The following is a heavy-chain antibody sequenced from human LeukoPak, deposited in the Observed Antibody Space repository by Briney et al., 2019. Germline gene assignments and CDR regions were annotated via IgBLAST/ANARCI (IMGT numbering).Heavy chain of an antibody. CDR1: GFTFSGFD. Sequence: SGGSLRLSCAASGFTFSGFDMNWVRQAPGKGLKWISSISTSSSHICYADSVKGRFTISRDNAKNSLYLQMDSLRADDTAVYWCARDYIAYDPLDYWGQGTLVTVSS. CDR3: ARDYIAYDPLDY. J-gene: IGHJ4*02. D-gene: IGHD3-3*01. CDR2: ISTSSSHI. V-gene: IGHV3-21*01.